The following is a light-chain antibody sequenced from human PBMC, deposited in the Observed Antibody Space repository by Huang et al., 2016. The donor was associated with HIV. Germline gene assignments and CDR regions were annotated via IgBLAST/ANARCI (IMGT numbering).Light chain of an antibody. V-gene: IGKV3-20*01. CDR1: QSVSNY. Sequence: EIVLTQSPGTLSLSPGESATLACRASQSVSNYLAVAQQKPGQAPRLLIDGASSRATGIPDRFSGSGSGTDFTLTISRLEPEDFAFYYCQQYGGSPLTFGGGIKVETK. CDR3: QQYGGSPLT. CDR2: GAS. J-gene: IGKJ4*01.